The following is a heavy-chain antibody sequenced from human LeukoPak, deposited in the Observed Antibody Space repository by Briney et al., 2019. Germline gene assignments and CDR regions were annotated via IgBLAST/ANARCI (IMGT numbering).Heavy chain of an antibody. Sequence: GGSLRLSCAASGFTFNNAWMSWVRQAPGKGLEWVGRIKSKTDGGTTDYAAPVKDRFTISRDDSKNTLYLQMNSLRTEDTAVYYCTTVVAAAVNGWFDPWGQGTLVIVSS. CDR2: IKSKTDGGTT. V-gene: IGHV3-15*01. J-gene: IGHJ5*02. D-gene: IGHD6-13*01. CDR3: TTVVAAAVNGWFDP. CDR1: GFTFNNAW.